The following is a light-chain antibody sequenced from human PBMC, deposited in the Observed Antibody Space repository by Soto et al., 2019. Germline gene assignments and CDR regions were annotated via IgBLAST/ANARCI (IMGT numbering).Light chain of an antibody. CDR2: ENN. CDR3: QSYDSSLRGYV. CDR1: SSNIGAGYE. Sequence: QSVLTQPPSVSEAPGQRVTISYTGSSSNIGAGYEAHWYQQVPGTAPKLLIYENNNRPSGVPDRFSGSKSGTSASLAITGLQAEDEAEYYCQSYDSSLRGYVFGTGTKLTVL. J-gene: IGLJ1*01. V-gene: IGLV1-40*01.